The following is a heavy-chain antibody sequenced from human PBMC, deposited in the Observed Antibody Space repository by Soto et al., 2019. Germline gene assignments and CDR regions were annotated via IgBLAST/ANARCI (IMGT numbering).Heavy chain of an antibody. Sequence: QVQLVQSGAEVKKPGSSVKVSCKASGGTFSSYAISWVRQAPGQGLEWMGGIIPIFGTANYAQKFQGRVTITADEPTSTAYMELSSLRSEDTAVYYCAEGHGVTMVRGVTGAFDIWGQGTMVTVSS. V-gene: IGHV1-69*01. J-gene: IGHJ3*02. CDR3: AEGHGVTMVRGVTGAFDI. CDR1: GGTFSSYA. D-gene: IGHD3-10*01. CDR2: IIPIFGTA.